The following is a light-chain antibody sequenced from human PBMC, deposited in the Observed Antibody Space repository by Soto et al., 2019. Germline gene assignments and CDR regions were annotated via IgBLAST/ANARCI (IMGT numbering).Light chain of an antibody. CDR3: CSDAGSSTFVV. V-gene: IGLV2-23*03. CDR1: SSDVGSYNL. Sequence: QSALTQPASVSGSPGQSITISCTGTSSDVGSYNLVSWYQQHPGKAPKLMIYEGSKRPSGVSNRFSGSKSGNTASLTISGLQAEDEADDYCCSDAGSSTFVVFGGGTKLTVL. CDR2: EGS. J-gene: IGLJ3*02.